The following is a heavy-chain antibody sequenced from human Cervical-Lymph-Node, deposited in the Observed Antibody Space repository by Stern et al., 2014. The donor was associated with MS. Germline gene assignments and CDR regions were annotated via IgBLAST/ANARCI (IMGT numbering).Heavy chain of an antibody. Sequence: VQLVESVAEVKKPGASVKVSCKASGFTFTTYYIHWVRQAPGQGLEWMGVINASGGSTSYAQKFQGRVTMTRDTSTSTVYMELSSLRSEDTAVYYCARGLFSSSGWFDPWGQGTLVTVSS. CDR3: ARGLFSSSGWFDP. CDR1: GFTFTTYY. CDR2: INASGGST. J-gene: IGHJ5*02. D-gene: IGHD6-6*01. V-gene: IGHV1-46*01.